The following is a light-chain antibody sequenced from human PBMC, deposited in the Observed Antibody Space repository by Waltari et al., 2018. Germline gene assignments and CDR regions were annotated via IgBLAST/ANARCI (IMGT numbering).Light chain of an antibody. CDR2: EDT. J-gene: IGLJ7*01. V-gene: IGLV1-51*02. CDR3: GTWDSSLRGAV. CDR1: SSIIGKNY. Sequence: QSVLTQPPSVSAAPGQRVTIPCPAGSSIIGKNYVSRYRQFPGSAPKPLIYEDTERPAGVPGRFSGSKSGTSATLDITGLQPGDEAEYYCGTWDSSLRGAVFGGGTLLTVL.